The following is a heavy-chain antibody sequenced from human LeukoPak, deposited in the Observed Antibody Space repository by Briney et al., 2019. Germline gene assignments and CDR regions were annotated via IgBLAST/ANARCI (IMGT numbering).Heavy chain of an antibody. Sequence: SETLSLTCAVYGGSFSGYYWSWIRQPPGKGLEWIGEINHSGSTNYNPSLKSRVTISVDTSKNQFSLKLSSVTAADTAVYYCARGLPYDFWSGYYPLTRPYFDYWGQGTLATVSS. D-gene: IGHD3-3*01. CDR1: GGSFSGYY. CDR3: ARGLPYDFWSGYYPLTRPYFDY. CDR2: INHSGST. V-gene: IGHV4-34*01. J-gene: IGHJ4*02.